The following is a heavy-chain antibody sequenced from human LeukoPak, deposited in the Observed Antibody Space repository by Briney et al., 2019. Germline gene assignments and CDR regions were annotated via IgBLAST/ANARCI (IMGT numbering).Heavy chain of an antibody. Sequence: ASVRVSSTPSVGTFSTYAISWGRQAPRQGLEWMGRIIPILGIANYAQKFQGRVTITADKSTSTAYMELSSLRSEDTAVYYCAKTQQLAFDYWGQGTLVTVSS. D-gene: IGHD6-13*01. J-gene: IGHJ4*02. CDR1: VGTFSTYA. CDR2: IIPILGIA. CDR3: AKTQQLAFDY. V-gene: IGHV1-69*04.